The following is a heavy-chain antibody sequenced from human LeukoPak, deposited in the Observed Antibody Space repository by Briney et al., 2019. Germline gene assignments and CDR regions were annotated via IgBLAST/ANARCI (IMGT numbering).Heavy chain of an antibody. Sequence: SETLSLTCTVSGGSISSHYWSWIRQPPGKGLEWIGYIYYSGSTNYNPSLKSRVTISVDTSKSQFSLKLSSVTAADTAVYYCARGTYYDFWSGYHLGYYYYYYMDVWGKGTTVTVSS. J-gene: IGHJ6*03. CDR2: IYYSGST. D-gene: IGHD3-3*01. CDR1: GGSISSHY. V-gene: IGHV4-59*11. CDR3: ARGTYYDFWSGYHLGYYYYYYMDV.